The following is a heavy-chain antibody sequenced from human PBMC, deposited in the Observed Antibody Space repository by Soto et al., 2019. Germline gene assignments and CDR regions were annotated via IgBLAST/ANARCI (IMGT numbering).Heavy chain of an antibody. CDR2: ISYDGSDK. V-gene: IGHV3-30*03. CDR3: ARDYYKYYDSSGYYRSPDY. Sequence: PGGSLRLSCAASGFTFSSYSMNWVRQAPGKGLEWVALISYDGSDKDYADSVKGRFTISRDNSRNTLFLQMNSLRAEDTAVYYCARDYYKYYDSSGYYRSPDYWGQGTLVTVSS. CDR1: GFTFSSYS. J-gene: IGHJ4*02. D-gene: IGHD3-22*01.